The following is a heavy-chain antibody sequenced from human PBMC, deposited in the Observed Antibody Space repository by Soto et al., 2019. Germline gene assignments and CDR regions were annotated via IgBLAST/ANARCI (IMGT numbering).Heavy chain of an antibody. CDR1: GFTFNTYP. CDR3: AKDPYSSSIDQLFDY. Sequence: GGSLRLSCATSGFTFNTYPMTWVRQAPGKGLEWVSSISSTAGRTSSYADSVKGRFAISRDFSDNTVYLQMNNLRVDDTAVYFCAKDPYSSSIDQLFDYWGQGTLVTVSS. V-gene: IGHV3-23*01. J-gene: IGHJ4*02. D-gene: IGHD6-13*01. CDR2: ISSTAGRTS.